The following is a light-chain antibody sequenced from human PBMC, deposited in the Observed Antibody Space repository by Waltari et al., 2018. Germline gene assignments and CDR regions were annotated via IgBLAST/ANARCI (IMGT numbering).Light chain of an antibody. CDR1: QSVGRF. J-gene: IGKJ2*03. V-gene: IGKV3-11*01. CDR3: QHRSSWPYS. CDR2: DAS. Sequence: EIVLIQTPATLSLSPGEGATLSCRASQSVGRFLAWYQQKPGQAPRLLIYDASNRATGIPARFSASGSGTDFTLTLSSLEPEDFAVYYCQHRSSWPYSFGQGTKLEIK.